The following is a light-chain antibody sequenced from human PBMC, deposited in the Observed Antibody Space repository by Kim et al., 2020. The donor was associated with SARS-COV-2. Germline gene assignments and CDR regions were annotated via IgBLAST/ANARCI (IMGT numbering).Light chain of an antibody. CDR2: VAS. J-gene: IGKJ1*01. CDR1: QSISSY. V-gene: IGKV1-39*01. CDR3: QQSYSVLWT. Sequence: ASVGDRVTITCRSSQSISSYLNWYQQKPGKAPRLLISVASSLQSGVPSRFSGSGSGTDFTLTISSLQPEDFATYYCQQSYSVLWTFGQGTKVDIK.